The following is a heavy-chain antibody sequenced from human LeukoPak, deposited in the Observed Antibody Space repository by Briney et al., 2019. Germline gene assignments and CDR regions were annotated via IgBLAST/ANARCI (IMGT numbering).Heavy chain of an antibody. D-gene: IGHD3-3*01. V-gene: IGHV3-21*01. J-gene: IGHJ6*03. CDR3: ARVKRITIFGVVIRPNYYYYYMDV. CDR1: GFTFSSYS. CDR2: ISSSSSYI. Sequence: GGSLRLSCAASGFTFSSYSMNWVRQAPGKGLEWVSSISSSSSYIYYADSVKGRFTISRDNAKNSLYLQMNSLRAEDTAVYYCARVKRITIFGVVIRPNYYYYYMDVWGKGTTVTVSS.